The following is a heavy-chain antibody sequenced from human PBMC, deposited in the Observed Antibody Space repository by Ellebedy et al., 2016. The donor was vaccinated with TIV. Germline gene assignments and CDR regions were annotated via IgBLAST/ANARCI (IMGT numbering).Heavy chain of an antibody. CDR3: ARTILPHTAMEAYYFDY. CDR1: GGSISSYY. D-gene: IGHD5-18*01. CDR2: IYYSGST. V-gene: IGHV4-59*01. J-gene: IGHJ4*02. Sequence: SETLSLTXTVPGGSISSYYWSWIRQPPGKGLEWIGYIYYSGSTNYNPSLKSRVTISVDTSKNQFSLKLSSVTAADTAVYYCARTILPHTAMEAYYFDYWGQGTLVTVSS.